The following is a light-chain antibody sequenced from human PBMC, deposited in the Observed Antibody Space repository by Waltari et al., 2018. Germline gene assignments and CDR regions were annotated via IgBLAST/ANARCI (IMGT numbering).Light chain of an antibody. V-gene: IGKV1-39*01. CDR3: QQSKTVPYT. J-gene: IGKJ2*01. CDR2: AAT. CDR1: QSIGTY. Sequence: DIQMTQSPSSLSAFVGDRVTISCRASQSIGTYLNWCQQKPGKAPKLLIYAATSLQSGVPSRFSGSASGTDFTVTISSLQPEDFATYYCQQSKTVPYTFGQGTKLEIK.